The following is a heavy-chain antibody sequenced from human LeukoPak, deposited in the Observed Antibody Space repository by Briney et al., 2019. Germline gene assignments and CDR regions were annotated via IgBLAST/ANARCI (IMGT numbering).Heavy chain of an antibody. CDR2: ISGSGGGT. CDR3: AKRSLGFSTSSREYYFHN. Sequence: GGSLRLSCAASGFTVSSNYMSWVRQAPGKGLEWVSSISGSGGGTYYADSLEGRFTISRDNSKNTLYLQMNSLRAEDTAVYYCAKRSLGFSTSSREYYFHNWGQGTLVTVSS. V-gene: IGHV3-23*01. CDR1: GFTVSSNY. J-gene: IGHJ4*02. D-gene: IGHD2-2*01.